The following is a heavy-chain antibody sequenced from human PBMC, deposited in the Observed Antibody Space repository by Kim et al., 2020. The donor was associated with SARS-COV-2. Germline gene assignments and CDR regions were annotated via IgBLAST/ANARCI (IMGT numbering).Heavy chain of an antibody. CDR1: GGTFRSYA. CDR2: IIPIFGTA. Sequence: SVKVSCKASGGTFRSYAISWVRQAPGQGLEWMGGIIPIFGTANYAQKFQGRVTITADESTSTAYMELSSLRSEDTAVYYCARGSRLKRYSGCDPGAAGFDYWGQGTLVTVSS. CDR3: ARGSRLKRYSGCDPGAAGFDY. V-gene: IGHV1-69*13. D-gene: IGHD5-12*01. J-gene: IGHJ4*02.